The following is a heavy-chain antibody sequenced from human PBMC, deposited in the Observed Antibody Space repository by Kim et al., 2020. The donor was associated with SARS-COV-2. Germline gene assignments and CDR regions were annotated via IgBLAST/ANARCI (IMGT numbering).Heavy chain of an antibody. CDR1: GGSISSSNW. Sequence: SETLSLTCAVSGGSISSSNWWSWVRQPPGKGLEWIGEIYHSGSTNYNPSLKSRVTISVDKSKNQFSLKLSSVTAADTAVYYCARDRDFEITMVRGVFDYWGQGTLVTVSS. CDR3: ARDRDFEITMVRGVFDY. V-gene: IGHV4-4*02. J-gene: IGHJ4*02. D-gene: IGHD3-10*01. CDR2: IYHSGST.